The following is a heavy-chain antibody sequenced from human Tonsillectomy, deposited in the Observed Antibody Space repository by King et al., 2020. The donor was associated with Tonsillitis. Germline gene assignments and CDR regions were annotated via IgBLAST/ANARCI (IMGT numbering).Heavy chain of an antibody. Sequence: QLVQSGAEVKKPGASVKVSCKASGYTFTSYYMHWVRQAPGQGLEWMGLINPSGGSTSYAQKFQGRVTMTRDTSTSTVYMELSSLRSEDTAVYYCARKEQDTGMDLYGMDVWGQGTTVTVSS. D-gene: IGHD5-18*01. CDR3: ARKEQDTGMDLYGMDV. V-gene: IGHV1-46*01. CDR2: INPSGGST. CDR1: GYTFTSYY. J-gene: IGHJ6*02.